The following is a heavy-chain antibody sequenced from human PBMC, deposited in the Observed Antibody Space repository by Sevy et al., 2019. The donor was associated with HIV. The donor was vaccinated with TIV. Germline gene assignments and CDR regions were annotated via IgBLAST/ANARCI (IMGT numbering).Heavy chain of an antibody. Sequence: GGSLRLSCAASGFTFSRYAMSWVCQAPGKGLEWVSAITDSGGGTYYADSVKGRFTISRDNSKNTLYLQMSSLRAEDTAVYYCAREGPYGDSSFDYWGQGTLVTVSS. CDR1: GFTFSRYA. D-gene: IGHD4-17*01. J-gene: IGHJ4*02. V-gene: IGHV3-23*01. CDR3: AREGPYGDSSFDY. CDR2: ITDSGGGT.